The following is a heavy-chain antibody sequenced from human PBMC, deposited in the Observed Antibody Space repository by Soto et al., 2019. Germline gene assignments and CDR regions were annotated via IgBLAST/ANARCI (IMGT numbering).Heavy chain of an antibody. CDR1: GFTFSGHW. Sequence: EVHLVESGGGLVQPGGSLRLSCENSGFTFSGHWMSWVRQAPGKGLEWVDTIKQDGSAKYYVDYVRCRCTISRDNAESSLFLQMNSLRVDDTAVYYCARLAGETTIYDYWGQGTLVTVSS. V-gene: IGHV3-7*01. D-gene: IGHD1-1*01. J-gene: IGHJ4*02. CDR2: IKQDGSAK. CDR3: ARLAGETTIYDY.